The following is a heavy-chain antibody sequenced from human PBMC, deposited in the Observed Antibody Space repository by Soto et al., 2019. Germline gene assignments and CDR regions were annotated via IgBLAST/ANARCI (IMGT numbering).Heavy chain of an antibody. CDR2: IYYSGST. CDR3: ARQMNGDNFDY. CDR1: GGSISSGDYY. J-gene: IGHJ4*02. Sequence: SETLSLTCTVSGGSISSGDYYWGWIRQPPGKGLEWIGSIYYSGSTYYNPSLKSRVTISVDTSKNQFSLKLSSVTAADTAVYYCARQMNGDNFDYWGQGTLVTVSS. D-gene: IGHD4-17*01. V-gene: IGHV4-39*01.